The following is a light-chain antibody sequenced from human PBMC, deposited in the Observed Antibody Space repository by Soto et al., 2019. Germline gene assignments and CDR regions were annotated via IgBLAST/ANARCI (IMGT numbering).Light chain of an antibody. CDR1: QSVTRY. CDR2: DAS. V-gene: IGKV3-11*01. CDR3: QQRSSWPLT. Sequence: EIVLTQSPATLSLSPGERATLSCRASQSVTRYLAWYQQRPGQTPRLLIYDASNRATGIPARFSGSGSGTDFTLSISSLEPEDFAVYYCQQRSSWPLTFVPGTKVDIK. J-gene: IGKJ3*01.